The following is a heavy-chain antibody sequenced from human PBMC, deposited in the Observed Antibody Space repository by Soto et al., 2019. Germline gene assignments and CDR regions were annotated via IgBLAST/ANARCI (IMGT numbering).Heavy chain of an antibody. Sequence: HPGGSLRLSCAASGFTFSSYGMHWVRQAPGKGLEWVAVISYDGSNKYYADSVKGRFTISRDNSKNTLYLQMNSLRAEDTAVYYCAKEGLRYFDWFADYWGQGTLVTVSS. J-gene: IGHJ4*02. CDR1: GFTFSSYG. D-gene: IGHD3-9*01. CDR2: ISYDGSNK. CDR3: AKEGLRYFDWFADY. V-gene: IGHV3-30*18.